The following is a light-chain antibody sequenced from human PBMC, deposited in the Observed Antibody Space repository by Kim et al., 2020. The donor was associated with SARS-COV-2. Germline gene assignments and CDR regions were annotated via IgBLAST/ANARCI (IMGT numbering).Light chain of an antibody. Sequence: SPGERDTLSCRASQSVSSNLAWYQQKPGQAPRLLIYGASTRATGIPARFSGSGSGTEFTLTISSLQSEDFAVYYCQQYNNWPPRYTFGQGTKLEI. V-gene: IGKV3-15*01. CDR1: QSVSSN. J-gene: IGKJ2*01. CDR3: QQYNNWPPRYT. CDR2: GAS.